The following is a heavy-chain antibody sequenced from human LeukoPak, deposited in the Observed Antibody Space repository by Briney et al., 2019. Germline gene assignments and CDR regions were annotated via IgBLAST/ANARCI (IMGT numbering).Heavy chain of an antibody. CDR3: AREDPQTTVPEGMDV. Sequence: PSETLSLTCTVSGGSISYYYWSWIRQSPGKGLEWIGYIYYSGTTNYNPSLKSRVTISVDTSKNQSSLQLRSATAADTAVYYCAREDPQTTVPEGMDVWGQGTTVTVSS. J-gene: IGHJ6*02. D-gene: IGHD4-17*01. V-gene: IGHV4-59*01. CDR2: IYYSGTT. CDR1: GGSISYYY.